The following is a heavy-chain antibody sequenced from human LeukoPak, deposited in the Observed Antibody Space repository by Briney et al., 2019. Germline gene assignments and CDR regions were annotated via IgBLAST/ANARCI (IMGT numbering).Heavy chain of an antibody. CDR1: GYTFTGYC. CDR3: ARVDFWSGYYVY. Sequence: GASVKVSCKASGYTFTGYCMHWVRQAPGQGLEWMGWINPNSGGTNYAQKFQDRVTMTRDTSISTAYMELSRLRSDDTAVYYCARVDFWSGYYVYWGQGTLVTVSS. CDR2: INPNSGGT. V-gene: IGHV1-2*02. J-gene: IGHJ4*02. D-gene: IGHD3-3*01.